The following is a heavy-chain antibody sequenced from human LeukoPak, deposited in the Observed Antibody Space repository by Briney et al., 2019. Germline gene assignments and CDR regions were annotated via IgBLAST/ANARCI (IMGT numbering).Heavy chain of an antibody. CDR1: RFTFSSYW. J-gene: IGHJ4*02. CDR3: ARDRMYYHDNSGYYDY. Sequence: GGSLRLSCAASRFTFSSYWMSWVRQAPGKGLEWVANIKHDGSEEYYLDSVKGRFTISRDNAKNSLFLQMNSLRAEDAAVYYCARDRMYYHDNSGYYDYWGQGTLVTVSS. D-gene: IGHD3-22*01. CDR2: IKHDGSEE. V-gene: IGHV3-7*01.